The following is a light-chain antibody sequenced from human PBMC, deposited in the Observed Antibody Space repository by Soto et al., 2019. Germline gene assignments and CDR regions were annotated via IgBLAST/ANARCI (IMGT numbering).Light chain of an antibody. CDR3: QQYSNWPPAIT. J-gene: IGKJ5*01. CDR2: GSS. Sequence: IVLTQSPASLSVSPRGRATLSCRATETVSTNLAWFQRKAGQPPRLLIYGSSTRATGVPDRFSGSGSGTEFALINTSLQSEDVAVYYCQQYSNWPPAITFGQGTQLEIK. CDR1: ETVSTN. V-gene: IGKV3-15*01.